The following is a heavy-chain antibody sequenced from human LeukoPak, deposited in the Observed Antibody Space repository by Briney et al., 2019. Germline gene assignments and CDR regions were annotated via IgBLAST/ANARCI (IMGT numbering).Heavy chain of an antibody. CDR3: AKDSIAETNIWYYFDY. Sequence: ASVKVSCKASGGTFSSYAISWVRQAPGQGLEWMGGIIPIFGTANYAQKFQGRVTITADESTSTAYMELSSLRPEDTAMYYCAKDSIAETNIWYYFDYWGQGSLVTVSS. CDR2: IIPIFGTA. CDR1: GGTFSSYA. J-gene: IGHJ4*02. V-gene: IGHV1-69*13. D-gene: IGHD6-13*01.